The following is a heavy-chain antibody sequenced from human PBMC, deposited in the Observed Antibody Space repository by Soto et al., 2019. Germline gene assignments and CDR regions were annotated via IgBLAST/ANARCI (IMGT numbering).Heavy chain of an antibody. Sequence: SETLSLTCTVSGGSISSYYWSWIRQPPGKGLEWIGYIYYSGSTNYNPSLKSRVTISVDTSKNQFSLKLSSVTAADTAVYYCARDRRVVVPNYYYGMDVWGQGXTVTVSS. CDR1: GGSISSYY. J-gene: IGHJ6*02. CDR3: ARDRRVVVPNYYYGMDV. D-gene: IGHD2-2*01. CDR2: IYYSGST. V-gene: IGHV4-59*01.